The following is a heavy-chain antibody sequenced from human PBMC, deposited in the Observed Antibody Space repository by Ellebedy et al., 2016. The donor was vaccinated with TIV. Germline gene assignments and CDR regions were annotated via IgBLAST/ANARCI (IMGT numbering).Heavy chain of an antibody. CDR3: AKLAVRSPGCYSRYYFDY. J-gene: IGHJ4*02. CDR1: GFTFSGYA. V-gene: IGHV3-23*01. CDR2: IGGSGGST. Sequence: GESLKISCAASGFTFSGYAMTWVRRAPGKGLEQVSGIGGSGGSTDYADSVRGRFTISRDNSKNTLYLQMSSLRVEDTALYYCAKLAVRSPGCYSRYYFDYWGQGTLVTVSS. D-gene: IGHD2-2*02.